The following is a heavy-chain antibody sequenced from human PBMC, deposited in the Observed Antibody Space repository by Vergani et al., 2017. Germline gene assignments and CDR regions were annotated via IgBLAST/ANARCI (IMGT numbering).Heavy chain of an antibody. CDR1: GFTFSSYA. CDR3: AKSAPIGSGSYPLYYYGMDV. J-gene: IGHJ6*02. D-gene: IGHD3-10*01. V-gene: IGHV3-23*04. CDR2: ISGSGGST. Sequence: VQLVESGGGLVQPGGSLRLSCAASGFTFSSYAMSWVRQAPGKGLEWVSAISGSGGSTYYADSVKGRFTISRDNSKNTLYLQMNSLRAEDTAVYYCAKSAPIGSGSYPLYYYGMDVWGQGTTVTVSS.